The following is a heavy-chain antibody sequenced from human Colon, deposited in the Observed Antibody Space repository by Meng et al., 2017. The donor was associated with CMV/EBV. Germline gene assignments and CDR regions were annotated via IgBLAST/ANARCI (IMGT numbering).Heavy chain of an antibody. J-gene: IGHJ6*02. Sequence: SESLSLTCAVHGGSFSGYYWSWIRQPPGKGLEWVGAISQSGKTNFNPSLKSRVTTSVDTSTNQVHLNLTSVTAADTGVYYCARAIHSGGCNGPSCYVYYYGMDVWGQGTTVTVSS. CDR2: ISQSGKT. CDR1: GGSFSGYY. D-gene: IGHD2-8*01. CDR3: ARAIHSGGCNGPSCYVYYYGMDV. V-gene: IGHV4-34*01.